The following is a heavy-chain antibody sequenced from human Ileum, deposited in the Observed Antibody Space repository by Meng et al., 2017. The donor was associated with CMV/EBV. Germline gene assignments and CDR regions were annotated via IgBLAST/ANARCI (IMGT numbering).Heavy chain of an antibody. CDR1: GFIFNTYG. V-gene: IGHV3-30*02. CDR2: IRYDGSNT. D-gene: IGHD1-1*01. J-gene: IGHJ6*02. CDR3: TKGLNPGVQAMDF. Sequence: GESLKISWASTGFIFNTYGMYWVRQAPGKGLEWGAIIRYDGSNTYYADSVKGRFTISRDNYKNTLYLQMNSLRAEGTAVYNCTKGLNPGVQAMDFWGQGTTVTVSS.